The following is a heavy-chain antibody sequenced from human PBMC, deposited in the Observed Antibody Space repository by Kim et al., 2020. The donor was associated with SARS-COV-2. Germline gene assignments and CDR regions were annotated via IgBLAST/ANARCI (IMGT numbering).Heavy chain of an antibody. D-gene: IGHD4-17*01. CDR3: ARALGTTVTSWFDP. Sequence: SETLSLTCTVSGGSISSYYWSWIRQPPGKGLEWIGYIYYSGSTNYNPSLKSRVTISVDTSKNQFSLKLSSVTAADTAVYYCARALGTTVTSWFDPWGQGTLVTVSS. J-gene: IGHJ5*02. V-gene: IGHV4-59*13. CDR1: GGSISSYY. CDR2: IYYSGST.